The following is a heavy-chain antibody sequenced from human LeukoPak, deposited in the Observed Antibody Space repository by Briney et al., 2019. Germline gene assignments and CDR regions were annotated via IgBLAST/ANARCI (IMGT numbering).Heavy chain of an antibody. D-gene: IGHD6-6*01. CDR2: IIPILGIA. CDR3: AKDRWRDGSSSFDN. CDR1: GGTFSSYA. J-gene: IGHJ4*02. Sequence: ASVKVSCKASGGTFSSYAISWVRQAPGQGLEWMGRIIPILGIANYAQKLQGRVTMTTDTSTSTAYMELRSLRSDDTAMYYCAKDRWRDGSSSFDNWGQGTLVTVSS. V-gene: IGHV1-69*04.